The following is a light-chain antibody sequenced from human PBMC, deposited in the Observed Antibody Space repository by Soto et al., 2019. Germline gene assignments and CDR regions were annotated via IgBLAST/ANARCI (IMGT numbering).Light chain of an antibody. CDR3: SSYTSSRTLV. CDR2: DVT. V-gene: IGLV2-14*03. J-gene: IGLJ1*01. CDR1: SSYFGNYNF. Sequence: QSVLTQPAPVSGSPGQSITISCTGTSSYFGNYNFVSWYQQLPGEAPKLIIYDVTNRPSGLSDRFSGSKSANTASLTISVLQAEDEADYYCSSYTSSRTLVFGSGTTVT.